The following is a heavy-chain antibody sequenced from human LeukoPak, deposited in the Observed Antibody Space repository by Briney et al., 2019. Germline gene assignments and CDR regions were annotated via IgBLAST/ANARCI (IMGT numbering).Heavy chain of an antibody. CDR2: ISGSGGNT. J-gene: IGHJ6*04. CDR3: AELGITMIGGV. CDR1: ALTVNTYA. V-gene: IGHV3-23*01. D-gene: IGHD3-10*02. Sequence: GGSLRLTCAASALTVNTYAMSWVRQAPGKGLEWVSGISGSGGNTYYADSVKGRFTISRDNAKNSLYLQMNSLRAEDTAVYYCAELGITMIGGVWGKGTTVTISS.